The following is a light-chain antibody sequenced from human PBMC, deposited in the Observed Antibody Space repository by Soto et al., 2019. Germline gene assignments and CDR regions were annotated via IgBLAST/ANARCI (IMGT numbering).Light chain of an antibody. CDR2: DAS. Sequence: DIQMPQSPSSLSASVGDRVTITCRASQDINNYLAWFQQKPGKAPKSLIYDASSLQSGVPSRFSGRGSGTDFTLTITSLQPEDFAPYYCQQYNYYPLTFGQGTRLDIK. CDR1: QDINNY. CDR3: QQYNYYPLT. V-gene: IGKV1-16*01. J-gene: IGKJ5*01.